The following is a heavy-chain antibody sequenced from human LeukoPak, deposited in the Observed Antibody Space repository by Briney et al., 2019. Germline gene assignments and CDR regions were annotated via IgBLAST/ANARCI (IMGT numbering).Heavy chain of an antibody. CDR1: GGSISSYY. CDR3: ARSNLGYCSSTSCYTFDY. CDR2: IYYSGST. V-gene: IGHV4-59*01. J-gene: IGHJ4*02. D-gene: IGHD2-2*02. Sequence: SETLSLTCTVSGGSISSYYWSWIRQPPGKGLEWIGYIYYSGSTNYNPSLKSRVTISVGTSKNQFSLKLSSGTAADTAVYYCARSNLGYCSSTSCYTFDYWGQGTLVTVSS.